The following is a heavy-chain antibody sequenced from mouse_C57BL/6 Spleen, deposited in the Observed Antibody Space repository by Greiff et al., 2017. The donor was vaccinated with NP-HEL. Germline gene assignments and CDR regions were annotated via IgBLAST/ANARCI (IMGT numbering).Heavy chain of an antibody. V-gene: IGHV5-17*01. D-gene: IGHD3-2*02. Sequence: EVKVVESGGGLVKPGGSLKLSCAASGFTFSDYGMHWVRQAPEKGLEWVAYISSGSSTIYYADKVKGRFTISGDNAKNTLFLQMTSLRAEDTAMYYCARGRLAFDYWGQGTTLTVSS. CDR1: GFTFSDYG. J-gene: IGHJ2*01. CDR3: ARGRLAFDY. CDR2: ISSGSSTI.